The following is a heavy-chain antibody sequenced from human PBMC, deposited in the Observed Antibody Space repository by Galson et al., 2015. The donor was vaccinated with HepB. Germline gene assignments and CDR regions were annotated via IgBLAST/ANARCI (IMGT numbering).Heavy chain of an antibody. V-gene: IGHV3-30*04. CDR2: IYYDGSKK. CDR1: GFTFSSYA. D-gene: IGHD3-22*01. CDR3: ARDNSPLGYYYGMDV. Sequence: SLRLSCAASGFTFSSYAMHWVRQAPGKGLEWVAVIYYDGSKKYYADSVKGRFTISRDNSKNTLYLQMNSLRVEDTAVYYCARDNSPLGYYYGMDVWGQGTTVSVSS. J-gene: IGHJ6*02.